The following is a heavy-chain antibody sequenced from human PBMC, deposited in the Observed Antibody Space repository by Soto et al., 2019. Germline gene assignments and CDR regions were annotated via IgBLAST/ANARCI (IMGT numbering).Heavy chain of an antibody. D-gene: IGHD4-17*01. CDR2: IYRDDDK. Sequence: QITLKESGPTLVRPAQTLTLTCDFSGFSLSTYDMGVAWIRQPPGKALEWLALIYRDDDKRYSPSLKDRLAISKDTSSNQVVLTITNMDPGDTATYFCAHAGDYDLLTFDHWGPGTLVTVSS. CDR3: AHAGDYDLLTFDH. CDR1: GFSLSTYDMG. J-gene: IGHJ4*02. V-gene: IGHV2-5*02.